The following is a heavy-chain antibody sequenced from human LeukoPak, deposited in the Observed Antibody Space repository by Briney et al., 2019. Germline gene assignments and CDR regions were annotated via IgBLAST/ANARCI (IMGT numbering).Heavy chain of an antibody. J-gene: IGHJ4*02. CDR1: GYTFTGYY. CDR2: INPNSGGT. CDR3: ARRAQKSYYYDSGGYFQDDY. D-gene: IGHD3-22*01. Sequence: ASVKVSCKASGYTFTGYYMHWVRQAPGQGLEWMGWINPNSGGTNYAQKFQGRVTMTRDTSISTAYMELSRLRSDDTAVYYCARRAQKSYYYDSGGYFQDDYWGQGTLVTVSS. V-gene: IGHV1-2*02.